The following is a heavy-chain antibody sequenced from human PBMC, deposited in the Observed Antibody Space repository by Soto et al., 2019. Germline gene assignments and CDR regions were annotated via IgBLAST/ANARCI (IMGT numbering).Heavy chain of an antibody. D-gene: IGHD4-17*01. CDR3: ARGSLYYGDYEGGAFDS. V-gene: IGHV4-30-2*01. CDR2: IYHSGST. CDR1: GGSISSGGYS. J-gene: IGHJ3*02. Sequence: PSETLSLTCAVSGGSISSGGYSWSWIRQPPGKGLEWIGYIYHSGSTYYNPSLKSRVTISVDRSKNQFSLKLSSVTAADTAVYYCARGSLYYGDYEGGAFDSWGQGTMVTVSS.